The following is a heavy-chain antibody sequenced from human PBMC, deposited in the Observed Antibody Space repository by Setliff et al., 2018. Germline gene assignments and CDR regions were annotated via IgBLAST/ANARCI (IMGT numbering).Heavy chain of an antibody. J-gene: IGHJ3*02. D-gene: IGHD3-22*01. CDR3: VRDDADNYDAFDN. Sequence: VGSLRLSCVVSGFSFSRHWMSWVRQAPGKGLEWVADIKQDGSTKYYLDSVKGRFTISRDNAKRSLYLQMSGLRADDTGVYYCVRDDADNYDAFDNWGQGTLVTVS. CDR1: GFSFSRHW. CDR2: IKQDGSTK. V-gene: IGHV3-7*01.